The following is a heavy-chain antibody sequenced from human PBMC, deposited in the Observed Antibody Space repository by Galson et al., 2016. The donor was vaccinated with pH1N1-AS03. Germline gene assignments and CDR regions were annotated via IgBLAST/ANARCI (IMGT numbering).Heavy chain of an antibody. Sequence: SLRLSCAASGFTFSRYRVNWVRQAPGKGLEWISYIKGDRRYIYYADSVRGRFTISRDNAKNSLFLQMNSLRAEDTAVYYCARGKDFWSGYPDAPLDFWGQGTMVTVSS. CDR1: GFTFSRYR. D-gene: IGHD3-3*01. CDR3: ARGKDFWSGYPDAPLDF. V-gene: IGHV3-21*05. J-gene: IGHJ3*01. CDR2: IKGDRRYI.